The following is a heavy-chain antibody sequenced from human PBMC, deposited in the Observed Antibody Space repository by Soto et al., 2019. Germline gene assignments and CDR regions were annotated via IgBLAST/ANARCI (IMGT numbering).Heavy chain of an antibody. Sequence: EVQLLESGGGLVQPGGSLRLSCAASGFIFTSSALSWVRQAPGKGLEWVSTISGSGGSPYYADSVKGGFTISRDSSKNTLYLQMNSLRADDTALYYCARTYSTSLRYFDYWGQGTLVAVSS. CDR2: ISGSGGSP. CDR1: GFIFTSSA. V-gene: IGHV3-23*01. J-gene: IGHJ4*03. CDR3: ARTYSTSLRYFDY. D-gene: IGHD5-18*01.